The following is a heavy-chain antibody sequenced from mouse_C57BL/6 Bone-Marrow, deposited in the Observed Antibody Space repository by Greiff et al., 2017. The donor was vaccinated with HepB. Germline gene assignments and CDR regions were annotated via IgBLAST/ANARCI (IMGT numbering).Heavy chain of an antibody. D-gene: IGHD2-4*01. CDR3: TLITTKGYYFDY. CDR1: GFNIKDDY. CDR2: IDPENGDT. V-gene: IGHV14-4*01. J-gene: IGHJ2*01. Sequence: VHVKQSGAELVRPGASVKLSCTASGFNIKDDYMHWVKQRPEQGLEWIGWIDPENGDTEYASKFQGKATITADTSSNTAYLQLSSLTSEDTAVYYCTLITTKGYYFDYWGQGTTLTVSS.